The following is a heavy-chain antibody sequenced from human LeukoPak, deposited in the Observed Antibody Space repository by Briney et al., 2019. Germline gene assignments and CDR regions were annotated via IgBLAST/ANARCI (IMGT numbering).Heavy chain of an antibody. CDR3: AKASWVSSADAVL. CDR1: GFIFSNYA. V-gene: IGHV3-23*01. D-gene: IGHD3-16*01. J-gene: IGHJ4*02. Sequence: GGSLRLSCAASGFIFSNYAMSWVRQAPARGLEWVSSLRGDGETFYADSVRGRFTLSRDDSRDTVYLQLNNLRVEDTAVYYCAKASWVSSADAVLWGQGTLVTVSS. CDR2: LRGDGET.